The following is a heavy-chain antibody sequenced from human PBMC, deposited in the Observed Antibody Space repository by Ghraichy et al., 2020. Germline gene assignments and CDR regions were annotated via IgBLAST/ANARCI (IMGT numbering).Heavy chain of an antibody. CDR2: IYYSGST. D-gene: IGHD2-15*01. J-gene: IGHJ5*02. V-gene: IGHV4-30-4*01. CDR3: AREQSYCSGGSCLNWFDP. Sequence: WGWVRQPPGKGLEWIGYIYYSGSTYYNPSLKSRVTISVDTSKNQFSLKLSSVTAADTAVYYCAREQSYCSGGSCLNWFDPWGQGTLVTVSS.